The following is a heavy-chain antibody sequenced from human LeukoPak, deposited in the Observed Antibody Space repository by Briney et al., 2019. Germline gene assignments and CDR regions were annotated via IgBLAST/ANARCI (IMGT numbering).Heavy chain of an antibody. V-gene: IGHV4-38-2*02. CDR1: TYSISSGYY. CDR3: ARAETYSSGWYDPFFDY. J-gene: IGHJ4*02. Sequence: SETLSPTCTVSTYSISSGYYWGWIRRPPGKGLEWIGSIYHSGSSYYNPSLKSRVTISVDTSKNQFSLKLRSVTAADTAVYHCARAETYSSGWYDPFFDYWGQGTLVTVSS. CDR2: IYHSGSS. D-gene: IGHD6-19*01.